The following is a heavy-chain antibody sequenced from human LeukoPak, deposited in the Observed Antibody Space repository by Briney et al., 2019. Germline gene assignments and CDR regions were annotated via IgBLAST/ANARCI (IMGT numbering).Heavy chain of an antibody. CDR1: GFTFSSYS. CDR2: ISSSSSYI. J-gene: IGHJ6*03. Sequence: GGSLRLSCAASGFTFSSYSMNWVRQAPGKGLEWVSSISSSSSYIYYADSVKGRFTISGDNAKNSLYLQMNSLRAEDTAVYYCAREDSSSRYYYMDVWGKGTTVTVSS. D-gene: IGHD6-6*01. V-gene: IGHV3-21*01. CDR3: AREDSSSRYYYMDV.